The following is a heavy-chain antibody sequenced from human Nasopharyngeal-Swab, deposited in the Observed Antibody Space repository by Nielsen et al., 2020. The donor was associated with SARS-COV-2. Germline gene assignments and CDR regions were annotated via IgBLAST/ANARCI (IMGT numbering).Heavy chain of an antibody. CDR2: INGNGGNI. Sequence: SLKISCVTSGFTFDDYAMHWVRQAPGKGLEWVSNINGNGGNISYADSVRGRFTISRDNAKNSLYLQMNSLRVEDTALYYCVKDIGLGRYGDYSYYFDSWGQGILVTVSS. CDR1: GFTFDDYA. D-gene: IGHD4-17*01. J-gene: IGHJ4*02. V-gene: IGHV3-9*01. CDR3: VKDIGLGRYGDYSYYFDS.